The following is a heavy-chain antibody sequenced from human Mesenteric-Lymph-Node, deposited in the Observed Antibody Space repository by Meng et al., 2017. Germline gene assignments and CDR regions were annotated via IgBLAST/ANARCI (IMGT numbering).Heavy chain of an antibody. CDR2: INHSGST. CDR3: ARRPTIFDY. CDR1: GGSFSGYY. Sequence: QVQLQQWGAGLLKPSETLSLPCAVYGGSFSGYYWSWIRQPPGKGLEWIGEINHSGSTNYNPSLKSRVTISVDTSKNQFSLKLSSVTAADTAVYYCARRPTIFDYWGQGTLVTVSS. J-gene: IGHJ4*02. D-gene: IGHD4/OR15-4a*01. V-gene: IGHV4-34*01.